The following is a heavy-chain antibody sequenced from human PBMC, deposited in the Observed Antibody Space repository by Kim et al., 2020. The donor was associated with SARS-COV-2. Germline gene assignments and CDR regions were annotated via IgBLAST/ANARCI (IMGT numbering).Heavy chain of an antibody. D-gene: IGHD6-19*01. CDR1: GFTFSSYW. CDR3: ARVKSSGWYSGFDWYFDL. J-gene: IGHJ2*01. V-gene: IGHV3-7*03. Sequence: GSLRLSCAASGFTFSSYWMSWVRQAPGKGLEWVAHIKQDGSEKYYVDSVKGRFTISRDNAKNSLYLQMNSLRAEDTAVYYCARVKSSGWYSGFDWYFDLWGRGTLVTVSS. CDR2: IKQDGSEK.